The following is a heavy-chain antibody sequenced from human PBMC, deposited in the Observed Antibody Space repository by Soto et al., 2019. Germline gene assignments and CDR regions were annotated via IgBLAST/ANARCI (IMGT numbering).Heavy chain of an antibody. CDR2: IYPGDSDT. CDR3: ERGGQRYYYYYGMDV. J-gene: IGHJ6*02. Sequence: GESLKISCKGSGYSFTSYWIGWVRQMPGKGLEWRGIIYPGDSDTRYSPSFQGQVTISADKSISTAYLQWSSLKASDTAMYYCERGGQRYYYYYGMDVWGQGTTVTVSS. CDR1: GYSFTSYW. D-gene: IGHD2-15*01. V-gene: IGHV5-51*01.